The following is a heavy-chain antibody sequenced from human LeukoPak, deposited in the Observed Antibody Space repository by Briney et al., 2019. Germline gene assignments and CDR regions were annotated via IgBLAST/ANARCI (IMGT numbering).Heavy chain of an antibody. J-gene: IGHJ4*02. D-gene: IGHD6-13*01. V-gene: IGHV3-23*01. CDR2: ISDSGGST. CDR3: AKRGSSWSYFDY. Sequence: GGSLRLSCGASGFTFSDYAMTWVRQAPGKGLQWVSLISDSGGSTYYAGSVKGRFTVSRDNSKATLYLQMNSLRADDTAVYFCAKRGSSWSYFDYWGQGTLVTVSS. CDR1: GFTFSDYA.